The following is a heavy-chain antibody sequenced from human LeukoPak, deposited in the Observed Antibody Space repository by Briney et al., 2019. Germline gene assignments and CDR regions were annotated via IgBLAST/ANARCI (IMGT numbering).Heavy chain of an antibody. D-gene: IGHD1-14*01. CDR1: GFTFSSYA. Sequence: GGSLRLSCAASGFTFSSYAMSWVRQAPGKGLEWVSAISGSGGSTYYADSVKGRFTISRDNSKNTLYLQMNSLRAEDTAVYYCAKDVRMAGILALFDYWGQGTLVTVSS. CDR3: AKDVRMAGILALFDY. CDR2: ISGSGGST. V-gene: IGHV3-23*01. J-gene: IGHJ4*02.